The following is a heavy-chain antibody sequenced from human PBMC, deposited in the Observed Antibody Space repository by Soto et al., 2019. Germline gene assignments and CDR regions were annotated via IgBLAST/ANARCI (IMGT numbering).Heavy chain of an antibody. CDR3: ARDHKWDGMDV. V-gene: IGHV4-31*03. CDR2: IYYSGTT. CDR1: GGSFSSDSFI. J-gene: IGHJ6*02. D-gene: IGHD1-26*01. Sequence: PSETLSLTCSVSGGSFSSDSFIWSWVRQFPGKGLEWIGYIYYSGTTYYNPSLRSRVIMSVDTSKNQFSLKLSSVTAEDTAVYYCARDHKWDGMDVWGQGTTVTVSS.